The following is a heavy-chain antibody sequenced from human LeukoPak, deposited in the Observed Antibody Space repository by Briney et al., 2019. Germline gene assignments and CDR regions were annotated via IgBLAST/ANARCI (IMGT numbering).Heavy chain of an antibody. CDR3: ARDALVRGVPHDAFDI. CDR1: GGSFSGYY. J-gene: IGHJ3*02. D-gene: IGHD3-10*01. V-gene: IGHV3-53*01. CDR2: IYSGGST. Sequence: ETLSLTCAVYGGSFSGYYWSWIRQPPGKGLEWVSVIYSGGSTYYADSVKGRFTISRDNAKNSLYLQMNSLRAEDTAVYYCARDALVRGVPHDAFDIWGQGTMVTVSS.